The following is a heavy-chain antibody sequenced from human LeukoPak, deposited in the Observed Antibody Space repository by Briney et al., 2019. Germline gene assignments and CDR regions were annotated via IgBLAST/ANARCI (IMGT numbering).Heavy chain of an antibody. CDR1: GFTFSSYS. V-gene: IGHV3-21*01. J-gene: IGHJ6*03. D-gene: IGHD1-26*01. Sequence: GGSLRLSCAASGFTFSSYSMNWVRQAPGKGLEWVSCISSSTTDIYYADSVKGRFTISRDNAKRSVYLQMNSLRVEDTAVYYCARSSSGSGGYYMDVWGKGTTVTVSS. CDR3: ARSSSGSGGYYMDV. CDR2: ISSSTTDI.